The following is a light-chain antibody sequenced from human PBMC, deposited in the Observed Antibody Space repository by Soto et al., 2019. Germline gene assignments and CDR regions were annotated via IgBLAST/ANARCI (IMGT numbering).Light chain of an antibody. CDR1: QSVGSN. CDR2: GAS. CDR3: LQSNKWPLT. V-gene: IGKV3-15*01. Sequence: EVVMTQFPATLSVSPGERATLSCRASQSVGSNLAWYQQKSGQASRLLIYGASTRATGLAARFSGSGSGTEFTLTISSLQSADFAVYYCLQSNKWPLTFGQGTKVDIK. J-gene: IGKJ1*01.